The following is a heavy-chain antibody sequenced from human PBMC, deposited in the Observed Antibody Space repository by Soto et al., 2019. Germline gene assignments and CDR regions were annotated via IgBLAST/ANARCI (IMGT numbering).Heavy chain of an antibody. CDR1: GYTFTSYG. V-gene: IGHV1-18*01. D-gene: IGHD3-10*01. CDR2: ISAYNGNT. Sequence: ASVKVSCKASGYTFTSYGISWVRQAPGQGLEWMGWISAYNGNTNYAQKLQGRVTMTTDTSTSTAYMELRSLRSDDTAVYYCARVPLVWFGELFKDYYYYGMDVWGQGTTVTVSS. J-gene: IGHJ6*02. CDR3: ARVPLVWFGELFKDYYYYGMDV.